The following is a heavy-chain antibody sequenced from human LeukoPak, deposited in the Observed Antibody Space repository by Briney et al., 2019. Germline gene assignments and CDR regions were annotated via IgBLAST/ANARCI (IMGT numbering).Heavy chain of an antibody. CDR1: GNYW. V-gene: IGHV3-74*01. CDR3: VSFYETY. CDR2: INSDGSWT. Sequence: GGSPRLSCAASGNYWMHWVRQARGKGLLWVSHINSDGSWTTYADSVKGRFTISKDNAKNTVYLQMNNLRAEDTAVYYCVSFYETYWGRGTLVTVSS. D-gene: IGHD2-2*01. J-gene: IGHJ4*02.